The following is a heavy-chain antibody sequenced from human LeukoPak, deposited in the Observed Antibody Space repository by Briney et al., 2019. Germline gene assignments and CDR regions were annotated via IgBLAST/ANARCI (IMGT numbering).Heavy chain of an antibody. V-gene: IGHV1-18*01. D-gene: IGHD2-2*01. CDR3: AREVVVVPAAAHGTRPWHPDAFDI. CDR2: ISAYNGNT. Sequence: AASVKVSCKASGYTFTSYGISWVRQAPGQGLEWMGWISAYNGNTNYAQKLQGRVTMTTDTSTSTAYMELRSLRPDDTAVYYCAREVVVVPAAAHGTRPWHPDAFDIWGQGTMVTVSS. J-gene: IGHJ3*02. CDR1: GYTFTSYG.